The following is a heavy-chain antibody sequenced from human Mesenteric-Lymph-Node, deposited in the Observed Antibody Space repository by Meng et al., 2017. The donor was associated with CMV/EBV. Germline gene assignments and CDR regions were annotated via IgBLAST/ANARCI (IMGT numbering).Heavy chain of an antibody. CDR3: ARNGSGNYIDS. CDR2: ISSFNGYA. V-gene: IGHV1-18*01. J-gene: IGHJ4*02. D-gene: IGHD1-1*01. Sequence: SCKASGFILSSYGISWVRQAPGQGLEWMGWISSFNGYAHYAQSLQGRVTMTTDTSTGTAYMGLRSLTSDDTAVYFCARNGSGNYIDSWGQGTLVTVSS. CDR1: GFILSSYG.